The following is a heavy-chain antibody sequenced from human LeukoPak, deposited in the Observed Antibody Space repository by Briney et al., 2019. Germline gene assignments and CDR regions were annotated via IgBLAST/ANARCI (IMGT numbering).Heavy chain of an antibody. CDR1: GGSISSYY. Sequence: SETLSLTCTVSGGSISSYYWSWIRQPPGKGLEWIGYISYSGSINYNPSLKSRVTISADTSKNQFSLNLSSVTAADTAVYYCARQYSGYDYDAFDIWGQGTMVTVSS. D-gene: IGHD5-12*01. V-gene: IGHV4-59*01. CDR3: ARQYSGYDYDAFDI. CDR2: ISYSGSI. J-gene: IGHJ3*02.